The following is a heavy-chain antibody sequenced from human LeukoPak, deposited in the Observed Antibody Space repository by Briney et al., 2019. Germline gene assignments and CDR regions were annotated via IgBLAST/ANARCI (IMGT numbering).Heavy chain of an antibody. D-gene: IGHD4-17*01. Sequence: ETLSLICTVSGGSISSSSYYWGWVRQAPGKGLEWVSSISSSSSYIYYADSVKGRFTISRDNAKNSLYLQMNSLRAEDTAVYYCARGGNDYGDHFDYWGQGTLVTVSS. J-gene: IGHJ4*02. CDR3: ARGGNDYGDHFDY. CDR1: GGSISSSSYY. V-gene: IGHV3-21*01. CDR2: ISSSSSYI.